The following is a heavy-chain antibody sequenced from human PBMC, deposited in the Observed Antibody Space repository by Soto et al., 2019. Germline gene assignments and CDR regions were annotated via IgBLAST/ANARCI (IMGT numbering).Heavy chain of an antibody. J-gene: IGHJ4*02. CDR2: INAGNGNT. V-gene: IGHV1-3*01. Sequence: GASVKVSCKASGYTFTSYAMHWVRQAPGQRLEWMGWINAGNGNTKYSQKFQGRVTITRDTSASTAYMELSSLRSEDTAVYYCAREAGNYYDSSGYDYWGQGTLVTVSS. D-gene: IGHD3-22*01. CDR1: GYTFTSYA. CDR3: AREAGNYYDSSGYDY.